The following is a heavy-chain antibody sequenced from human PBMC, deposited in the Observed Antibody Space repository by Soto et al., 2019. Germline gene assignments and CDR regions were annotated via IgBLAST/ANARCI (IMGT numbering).Heavy chain of an antibody. V-gene: IGHV4-59*01. D-gene: IGHD2-15*01. Sequence: SETLSLTCTVSGGSMSSYYWTWLRQSPGRGLEWIGYISYSGSTYYNPSLKSRVTISAGTSKNQFSLRMNSMIAADTAVYYCARADPDASVGYWGQGTLVTVSS. CDR3: ARADPDASVGY. J-gene: IGHJ4*02. CDR1: GGSMSSYY. CDR2: ISYSGST.